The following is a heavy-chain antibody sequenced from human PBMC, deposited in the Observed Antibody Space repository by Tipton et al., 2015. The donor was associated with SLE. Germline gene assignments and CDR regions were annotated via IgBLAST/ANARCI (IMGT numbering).Heavy chain of an antibody. CDR3: ARVGFTEMATTPQGHFDL. V-gene: IGHV4-59*01. J-gene: IGHJ2*01. CDR1: GGSISSYY. CDR2: IYYSGST. D-gene: IGHD5-24*01. Sequence: LRLSCTVSGGSISSYYWSWIRQPPGKGLEWIGYIYYSGSTNYNPSLKSRVTISVDTSKNQFSLKLSSVTAADTAVYYCARVGFTEMATTPQGHFDLWGRGTLLTVSS.